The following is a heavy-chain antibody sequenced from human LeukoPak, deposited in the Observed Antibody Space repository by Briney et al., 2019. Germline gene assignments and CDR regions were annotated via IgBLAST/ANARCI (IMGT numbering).Heavy chain of an antibody. J-gene: IGHJ4*02. CDR2: IYYSGST. Sequence: SEALSLTCTVSGGSISSSSYYWGWIRQPPGKGLEWIGSIYYSGSTYYNPSLKSRVTISVDASKNQFSLKLSSVTAAGTAVYYCARDGTPAAAGFNYWGQGTLVTVSS. D-gene: IGHD6-13*01. CDR3: ARDGTPAAAGFNY. V-gene: IGHV4-39*07. CDR1: GGSISSSSYY.